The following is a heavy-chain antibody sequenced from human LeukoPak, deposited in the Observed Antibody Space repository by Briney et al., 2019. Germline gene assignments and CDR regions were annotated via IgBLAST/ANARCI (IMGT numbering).Heavy chain of an antibody. CDR1: GGSISSGGYY. CDR2: IYYSGST. J-gene: IGHJ4*02. V-gene: IGHV4-31*03. CDR3: ARGHYYDSSGHYLPDDY. Sequence: SETLSLTCTVSGGSISSGGYYWSWIRQHPGKGLEWIGYIYYSGSTYYNPSLKSRVTISVDTSKNQFSLKLSSVTAADTAVYYCARGHYYDSSGHYLPDDYWGQGTLVTVSS. D-gene: IGHD3-22*01.